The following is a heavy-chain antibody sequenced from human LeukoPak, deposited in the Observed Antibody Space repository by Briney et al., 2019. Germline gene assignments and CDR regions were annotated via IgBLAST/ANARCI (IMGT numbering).Heavy chain of an antibody. CDR1: GYTFTGYY. CDR2: INPNSGGT. V-gene: IGHV1-2*02. J-gene: IGHJ6*02. CDR3: ARSQPLHIIAAAGYYYYYGMDV. D-gene: IGHD6-13*01. Sequence: ASVKVSCKASGYTFTGYYMHWVRQAPGQGLEWMGWINPNSGGTNYAQKFQGRVTMTRDTSISTAYMELSRLRSDDTAVYYCARSQPLHIIAAAGYYYYYGMDVWGQGTTATVSS.